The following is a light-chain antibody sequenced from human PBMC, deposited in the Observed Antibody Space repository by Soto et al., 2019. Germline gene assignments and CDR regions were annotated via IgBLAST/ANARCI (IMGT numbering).Light chain of an antibody. CDR2: GAS. Sequence: EIVLTQSPGTLSLSPGERATLSCRASQSVSSFYLAWYQQKPGQAPRLLIYGASSRATGIPDRFSGSGCGTDFTLTISRLEPEDFAVYYCQQYGSSPRTFGQGTKVEIK. J-gene: IGKJ1*01. CDR3: QQYGSSPRT. V-gene: IGKV3-20*01. CDR1: QSVSSFY.